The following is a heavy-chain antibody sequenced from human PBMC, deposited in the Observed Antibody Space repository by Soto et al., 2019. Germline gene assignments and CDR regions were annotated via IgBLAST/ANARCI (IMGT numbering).Heavy chain of an antibody. CDR2: INAGNGKT. V-gene: IGHV1-3*01. Sequence: GASVNVSCKASGYTFTSYTIHWVRQAPGQRPEWMGWINAGNGKTKYSPRIQDRVNITRDTSASTVYMELSSLKSEDTAIYYCARDKAPKKYDSPWSYDYWGQGSLVTVSS. CDR3: ARDKAPKKYDSPWSYDY. J-gene: IGHJ4*02. D-gene: IGHD2-8*02. CDR1: GYTFTSYT.